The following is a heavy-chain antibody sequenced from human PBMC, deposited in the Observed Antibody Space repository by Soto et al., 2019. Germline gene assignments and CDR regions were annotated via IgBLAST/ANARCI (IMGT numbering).Heavy chain of an antibody. Sequence: QVQLVQSEAEVKKPGASVRISCKASGYTFTSYHIHWVRQAPGQGLGWMGIINPSGATTTYAQRFQDRVTMTRDTSTSTVYMDLSSLRSDDTAVYYCARAQAWGIRDYWGQGTLVTVSS. CDR3: ARAQAWGIRDY. CDR2: INPSGATT. J-gene: IGHJ4*02. V-gene: IGHV1-46*03. D-gene: IGHD7-27*01. CDR1: GYTFTSYH.